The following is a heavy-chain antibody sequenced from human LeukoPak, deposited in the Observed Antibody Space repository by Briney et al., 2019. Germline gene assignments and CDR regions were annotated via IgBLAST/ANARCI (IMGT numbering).Heavy chain of an antibody. J-gene: IGHJ4*01. CDR2: ISYDGSNK. CDR3: ARSYGDCSGGSCYFGRY. D-gene: IGHD2-15*01. Sequence: GGSLRLSCAASGXTFSSYAVHWVRQAPGKGLEWVAVISYDGSNKYYADSVKGRFTISRDNSKNTLYLQMNSLRTEDTAVYYCARSYGDCSGGSCYFGRYWGQGTLVTVSS. CDR1: GXTFSSYA. V-gene: IGHV3-30-3*01.